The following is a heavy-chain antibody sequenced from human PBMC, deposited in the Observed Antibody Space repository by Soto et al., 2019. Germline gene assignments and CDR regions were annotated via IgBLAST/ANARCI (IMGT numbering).Heavy chain of an antibody. D-gene: IGHD4-4*01. CDR3: ARDHXYLGLQEYYYYGMDV. V-gene: IGHV3-48*03. J-gene: IGHJ6*02. CDR1: GFTFSSYE. CDR2: ISSSGSTI. Sequence: GGSLRLSCAASGFTFSSYEMNWVRQAPGKGLEWVSYISSSGSTIYYADSVKGRFTISRDNAKNSLYLQMNSLRAEDTAVYYCARDHXYLGLQEYYYYGMDVWGQGTTVTVSS.